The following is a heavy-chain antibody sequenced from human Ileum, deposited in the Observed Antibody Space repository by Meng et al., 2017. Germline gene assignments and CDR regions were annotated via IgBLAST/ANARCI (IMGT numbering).Heavy chain of an antibody. V-gene: IGHV1-3*01. J-gene: IGHJ4*02. CDR1: GYTFTNYA. D-gene: IGHD2/OR15-2a*01. CDR3: ARDLINIGFAFDY. CDR2: NTAGNGNT. Sequence: ASVKVSCKASGYTFTNYAIHWVRQAPGHRLEWMGWNTAGNGNTKYSQNFQGRFTISRDNSKNTLYLQMDSLRPEDMAVYYCARDLINIGFAFDYWGQGTLVTVSS.